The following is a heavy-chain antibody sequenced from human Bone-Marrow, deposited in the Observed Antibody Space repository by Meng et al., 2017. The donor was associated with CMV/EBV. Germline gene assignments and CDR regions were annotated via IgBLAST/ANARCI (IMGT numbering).Heavy chain of an antibody. CDR2: IGTAGDT. CDR1: GFTFSSYA. CDR3: ARGEGVVGATPFDI. V-gene: IGHV3-13*01. Sequence: GESLKISCAASGFTFSSYAMHWVRQATGKGLEWVSAIGTAGDTYYPGSVKGRFTISRENAKNSLYLQMNSLRAGDTAVYYCARGEGVVGATPFDIWGQGTRVTGSS. D-gene: IGHD1-26*01. J-gene: IGHJ3*02.